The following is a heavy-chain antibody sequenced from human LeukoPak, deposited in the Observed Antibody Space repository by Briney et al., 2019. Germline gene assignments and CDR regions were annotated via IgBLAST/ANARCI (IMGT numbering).Heavy chain of an antibody. V-gene: IGHV3-74*01. D-gene: IGHD6-19*01. CDR3: ARPETQYSSGLDGFDI. CDR2: INSDGSRT. CDR1: GFTFSTYW. Sequence: PGGSLRLSCAASGFTFSTYWMHWVRQGPGKGLVWVSRINSDGSRTTYADSVKGRFTISRDNAKNTPYLQMNSLRTEDTAVYYCARPETQYSSGLDGFDIWGQGTMVTVSS. J-gene: IGHJ3*02.